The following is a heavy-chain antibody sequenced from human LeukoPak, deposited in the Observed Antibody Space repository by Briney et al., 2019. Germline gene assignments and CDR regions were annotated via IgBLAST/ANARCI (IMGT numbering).Heavy chain of an antibody. CDR1: GFTLSSHR. CDR3: SKDGGFWSDYSFFDY. CDR2: ISSRSSFK. D-gene: IGHD3-3*01. V-gene: IGHV3-21*06. J-gene: IGHJ4*02. Sequence: GGSLRLSCAASGFTLSSHRMDWVRQAPGKGLEWVSSISSRSSFKDYTDSLKRRFTIYRDNAKNLLSLQMNSLSAEDTTLYFCSKDGGFWSDYSFFDYWGEGTQVTVCS.